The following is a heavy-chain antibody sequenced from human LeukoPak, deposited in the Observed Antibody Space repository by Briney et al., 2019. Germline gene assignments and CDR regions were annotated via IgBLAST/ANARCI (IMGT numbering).Heavy chain of an antibody. J-gene: IGHJ4*02. Sequence: PGGSLRLSCAASGFTFSSYGMHWVRQAPGKGLEWVAVIWYDGSNKYYADSVKGRFTISRDNSKNTLYLQMNSLRAEDTAVYYCARAVPAAIGLFDYWGQGTLVTVSS. V-gene: IGHV3-33*08. D-gene: IGHD2-2*01. CDR3: ARAVPAAIGLFDY. CDR1: GFTFSSYG. CDR2: IWYDGSNK.